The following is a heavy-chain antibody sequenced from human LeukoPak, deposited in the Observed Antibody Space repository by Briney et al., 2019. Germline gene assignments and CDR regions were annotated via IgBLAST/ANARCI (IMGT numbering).Heavy chain of an antibody. Sequence: SETLSLTCAVYGGSFSGYYWSWIRQPPGKGLEWIGEINHSGSTNYNPSLKSRVTISVDTSKNQFSLKLSSVTAADTAVYYCARLSGGRESSLWFGEPTGLFDYWGQGTLVTVSS. CDR2: INHSGST. CDR1: GGSFSGYY. D-gene: IGHD3-10*01. CDR3: ARLSGGRESSLWFGEPTGLFDY. V-gene: IGHV4-34*01. J-gene: IGHJ4*02.